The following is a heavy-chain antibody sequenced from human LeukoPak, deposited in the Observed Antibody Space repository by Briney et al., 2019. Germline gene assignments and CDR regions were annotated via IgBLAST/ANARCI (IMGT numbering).Heavy chain of an antibody. Sequence: PGGSLRLSCAASGFTFSSYAMHWVRQAPGKGLEWVAVISYDGSNKYYADSVKGRVTISRDNSKNTLYLQMNSLRAEDTAVYYCARGLARVVVVAATGLDPWGQGTLVTVSS. J-gene: IGHJ5*02. D-gene: IGHD2-15*01. CDR2: ISYDGSNK. CDR1: GFTFSSYA. V-gene: IGHV3-30-3*01. CDR3: ARGLARVVVVAATGLDP.